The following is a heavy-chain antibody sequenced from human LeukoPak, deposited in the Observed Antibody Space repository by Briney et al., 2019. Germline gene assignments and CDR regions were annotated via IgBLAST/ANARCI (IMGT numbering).Heavy chain of an antibody. V-gene: IGHV1-69*05. Sequence: SVKVSCKASGGTFSSYAISWVRQAPGQGLEWMGRITPIFGTANYAQKFQGRVTITTDESTSTAYMELSSLRSKGTAVYYCARVVGGATGNNWFDPWGQGTLVTVSS. CDR1: GGTFSSYA. CDR3: ARVVGGATGNNWFDP. D-gene: IGHD1-14*01. CDR2: ITPIFGTA. J-gene: IGHJ5*02.